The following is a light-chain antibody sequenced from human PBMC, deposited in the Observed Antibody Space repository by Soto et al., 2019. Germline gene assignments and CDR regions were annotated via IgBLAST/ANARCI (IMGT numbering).Light chain of an antibody. CDR1: QTISSW. J-gene: IGKJ1*01. Sequence: DIQRTQSPSTLSGSVGDRVTITCRASQTISSWLAWYQQKPGKAPKLLIYKASTLKSGVPSRFSGSGSGTKFTLTIASLQPDDFATYYCQQYETFSGTFGPGTKVDIK. CDR3: QQYETFSGT. CDR2: KAS. V-gene: IGKV1-5*03.